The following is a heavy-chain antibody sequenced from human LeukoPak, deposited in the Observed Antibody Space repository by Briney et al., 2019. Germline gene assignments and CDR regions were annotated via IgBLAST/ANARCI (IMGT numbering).Heavy chain of an antibody. J-gene: IGHJ4*02. D-gene: IGHD2-15*01. Sequence: GGSLRLSCAASGFNFSSYAMHWVRQAPGKGLEWVALISYDGSNKYYADSVKGRFTISRDNSKNTLYLQMNSLRAEDTAVYYCARGEGGYLDYWGQGTLVTVSS. CDR1: GFNFSSYA. V-gene: IGHV3-30*04. CDR2: ISYDGSNK. CDR3: ARGEGGYLDY.